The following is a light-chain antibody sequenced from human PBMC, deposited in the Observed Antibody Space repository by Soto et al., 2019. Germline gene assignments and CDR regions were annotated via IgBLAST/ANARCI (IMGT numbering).Light chain of an antibody. J-gene: IGKJ1*01. V-gene: IGKV3-20*01. Sequence: EIVLTQSPGTLSLSPGERATLSCRASQSVSSSYLSWYQQKPGQAPRHLIYGASNRATGIPDRFSGSGSGTDFTLTISRLEPDVFAVYYCQQYNNWPPTLTFGQGTKVDIK. CDR3: QQYNNWPPTLT. CDR1: QSVSSSY. CDR2: GAS.